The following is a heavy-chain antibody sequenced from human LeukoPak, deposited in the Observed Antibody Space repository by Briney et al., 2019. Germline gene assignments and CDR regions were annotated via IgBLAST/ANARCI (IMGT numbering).Heavy chain of an antibody. CDR2: IYTSGST. J-gene: IGHJ4*02. D-gene: IGHD3-3*01. V-gene: IGHV4-61*02. Sequence: SKTLSITCTASDGSISSGSYYWSWIRQPAGKGLEWIGRIYTSGSTNYNPSLKSRVTISVDTSKNQFSLKLSSVTAADTAVYYCARELRFLEWLFGGYFDYWGQGTLVTVSS. CDR1: DGSISSGSYY. CDR3: ARELRFLEWLFGGYFDY.